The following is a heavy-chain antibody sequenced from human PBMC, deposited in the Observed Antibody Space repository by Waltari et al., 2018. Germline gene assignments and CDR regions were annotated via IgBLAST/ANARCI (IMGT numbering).Heavy chain of an antibody. V-gene: IGHV3-48*01. J-gene: IGHJ3*02. CDR2: ISSSSSTI. CDR1: GFTFSSYS. D-gene: IGHD2-21*01. CDR3: ARYHSGDCGGDCWNAFDI. Sequence: EVQLVESGGGLVQPGGSLRLSCAASGFTFSSYSMNWVRQAPGKGLEWVSYISSSSSTIYYADSVKGRFTISRDNAKNSLYLQMNSLRAEDTAVYYCARYHSGDCGGDCWNAFDIWGQGTMVTVSS.